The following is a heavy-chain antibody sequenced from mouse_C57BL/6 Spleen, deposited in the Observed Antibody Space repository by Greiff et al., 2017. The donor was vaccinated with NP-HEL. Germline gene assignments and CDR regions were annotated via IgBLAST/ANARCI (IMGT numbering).Heavy chain of an antibody. CDR3: ERQGYYYCGRSGYFDY. Sequence: EVKLMESGGGLVKPGGSLKLSCAASGFTFSSYTMSWVRQTPEQRLEWVATISGGGGNTYYPDSVKGRSTISRDNAKNTLYLQMSRLRSEDTALYYCERQGYYYCGRSGYFDYWGQGTTLTVSS. V-gene: IGHV5-9*01. D-gene: IGHD1-1*01. J-gene: IGHJ2*01. CDR2: ISGGGGNT. CDR1: GFTFSSYT.